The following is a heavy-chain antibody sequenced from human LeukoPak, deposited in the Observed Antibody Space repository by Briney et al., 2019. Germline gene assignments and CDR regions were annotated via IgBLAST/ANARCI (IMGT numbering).Heavy chain of an antibody. CDR2: IIPIFGTA. D-gene: IGHD1-26*01. V-gene: IGHV1-69*13. CDR1: GGTFSSYA. CDR3: AREKFGHSGSYFDY. J-gene: IGHJ4*02. Sequence: ASVKVSCKASGGTFSSYAISWVRQAPGQGLERMGGIIPIFGTANYAQKFQGRVTITADESTSTAYMELSSLRSEDTAVYYCAREKFGHSGSYFDYWGQGTLVTVSS.